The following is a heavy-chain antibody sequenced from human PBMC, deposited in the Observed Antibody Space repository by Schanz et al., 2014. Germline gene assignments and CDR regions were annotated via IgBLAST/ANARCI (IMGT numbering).Heavy chain of an antibody. J-gene: IGHJ5*02. D-gene: IGHD2-2*01. Sequence: EVHLLDSGGGLVQPGGSLRLSCAASGFTFSSYAMSWVRQAPGKGLEWVSYVSRSTPDIYYADSVKGRFTISRDSSKNTLYLQMNSLRPEDTAVYYCARAGYDADNWFDPWGQGTLVTVSS. CDR3: ARAGYDADNWFDP. V-gene: IGHV3-48*04. CDR1: GFTFSSYA. CDR2: VSRSTPDI.